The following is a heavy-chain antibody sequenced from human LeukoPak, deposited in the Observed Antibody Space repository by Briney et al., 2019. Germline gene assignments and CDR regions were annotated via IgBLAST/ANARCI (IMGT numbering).Heavy chain of an antibody. Sequence: SETLSLTCTVSGGSISSSSYYWGWIRQPPGKGLEWIGSIYYSGSTYYNPSLKSRVTISVDTSKNQFSLKLSSVTAADTAVYYCARGFGGQFQHWGQGTLVTVSS. D-gene: IGHD3-10*01. CDR3: ARGFGGQFQH. CDR1: GGSISSSSYY. J-gene: IGHJ1*01. V-gene: IGHV4-39*07. CDR2: IYYSGST.